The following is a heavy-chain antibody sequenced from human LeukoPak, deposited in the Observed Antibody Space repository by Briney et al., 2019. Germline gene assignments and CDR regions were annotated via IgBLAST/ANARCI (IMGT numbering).Heavy chain of an antibody. V-gene: IGHV3-48*03. Sequence: PGGSLRLSCAASGFTFSDYEMNWVRQAPGKGLEWVSYISSGATTIYYAGSVKGRFTISRDNAKNSLYLQMNSLRVEDTAVYYCARVPDEGDSWGQGTLVTVSS. CDR1: GFTFSDYE. CDR2: ISSGATTI. J-gene: IGHJ4*02. CDR3: ARVPDEGDS.